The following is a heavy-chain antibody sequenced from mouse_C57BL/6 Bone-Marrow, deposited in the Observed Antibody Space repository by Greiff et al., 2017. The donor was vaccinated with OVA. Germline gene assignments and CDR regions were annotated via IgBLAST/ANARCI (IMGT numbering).Heavy chain of an antibody. V-gene: IGHV1-82*01. Sequence: QVQLKESGPELVKPGASVKISCKASGYAFSSSWMNWVKQRPGKGLEWIGRIYPGDGDTNYNGKFKGKATLTADKSSSTAYMQLSSLTSEDSAVYFCAREGLARGFAYWGQGTLVTVSA. CDR2: IYPGDGDT. CDR3: AREGLARGFAY. J-gene: IGHJ3*01. D-gene: IGHD3-3*01. CDR1: GYAFSSSW.